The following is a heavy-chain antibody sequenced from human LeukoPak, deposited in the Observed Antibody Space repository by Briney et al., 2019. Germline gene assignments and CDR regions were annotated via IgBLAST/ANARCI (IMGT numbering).Heavy chain of an antibody. J-gene: IGHJ3*02. V-gene: IGHV3-21*01. CDR2: ISGSSSYI. CDR3: ARDLLGIALHAFDI. CDR1: GFTFSSYS. Sequence: PGGSLRLSCAASGFTFSSYSINRVRQAPGKGLEWVSSISGSSSYIYYADSVKGRFTISRDNAKNSLYLQMNSLRAEDTAVYYCARDLLGIALHAFDIWGQGTMVTVSS. D-gene: IGHD3-16*01.